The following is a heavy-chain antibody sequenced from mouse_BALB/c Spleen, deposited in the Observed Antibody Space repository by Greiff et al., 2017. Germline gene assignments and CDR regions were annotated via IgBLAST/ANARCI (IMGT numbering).Heavy chain of an antibody. J-gene: IGHJ4*01. CDR1: GFTFSSYY. CDR3: ARRPYDGYYGGYAMDY. D-gene: IGHD2-3*01. CDR2: INSNGGST. V-gene: IGHV5-6-2*01. Sequence: EVQLVESGGGLVKLGGSLKLSCAASGFTFSSYYMSWVRQTPEKRLELVAAINSNGGSTYYPDTVKGRFTISRDNAKNTLYLQMSSLKSEDTALYYCARRPYDGYYGGYAMDYWGQGTSVTVSS.